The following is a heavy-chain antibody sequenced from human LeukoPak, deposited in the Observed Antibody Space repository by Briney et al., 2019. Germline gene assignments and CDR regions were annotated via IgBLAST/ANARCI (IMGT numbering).Heavy chain of an antibody. Sequence: PGGSLRLSCAASGFTFSSYWMHWVRQAPGKGLVWVSRINGDGSSTAYADSVKGRFTTSRDNAKNTLYLQMNSLTAEDTAVYYCARGPPWYFDLWGRGTLVTVSS. D-gene: IGHD6-25*01. J-gene: IGHJ2*01. CDR3: ARGPPWYFDL. CDR1: GFTFSSYW. V-gene: IGHV3-74*01. CDR2: INGDGSST.